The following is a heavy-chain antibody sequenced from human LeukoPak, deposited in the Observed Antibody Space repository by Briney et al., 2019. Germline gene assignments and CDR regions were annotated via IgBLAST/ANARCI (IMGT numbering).Heavy chain of an antibody. CDR1: GFTFSDYY. CDR2: ISPSTTHT. Sequence: GGSLRPSCAASGFTFSDYYMSWSRQAPGKGLEWLSYISPSTTHTSYADSVKGRFTISRDNAKNLLFLQMNSLRAEDTAVYYCARGGHGAADQWGQGTLVTVSS. V-gene: IGHV3-11*05. D-gene: IGHD1-26*01. CDR3: ARGGHGAADQ. J-gene: IGHJ5*02.